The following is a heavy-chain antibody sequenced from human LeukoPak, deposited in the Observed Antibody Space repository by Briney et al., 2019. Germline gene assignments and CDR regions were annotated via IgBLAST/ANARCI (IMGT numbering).Heavy chain of an antibody. V-gene: IGHV4-39*01. CDR3: ARRVYSGSYNWYFDL. Sequence: SSETLSLTCTVSGGSISSRSHYWGWIRQPPGKGLEWIGSISYSGSTYNNPSLKSRVTISVDTSKNQFSLKLISVTAPDTAVYYCARRVYSGSYNWYFDLWGRGTLVTVSS. J-gene: IGHJ2*01. CDR2: ISYSGST. CDR1: GGSISSRSHY. D-gene: IGHD1-26*01.